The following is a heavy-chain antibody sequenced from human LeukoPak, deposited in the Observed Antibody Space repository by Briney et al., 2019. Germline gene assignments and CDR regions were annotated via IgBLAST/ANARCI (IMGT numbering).Heavy chain of an antibody. J-gene: IGHJ6*02. CDR3: AILSGTAYYYYGMDV. CDR1: GFTFDDYA. V-gene: IGHV3-9*01. CDR2: ISWNSGSI. Sequence: GGSLRLSCAASGFTFDDYAMHWVRHAPGKGLEWVSGISWNSGSIGYADSVKGRFTISRDNAKISLYLQMNSLRAEDTALYYCAILSGTAYYYYGMDVWGQGTTVTVSS. D-gene: IGHD1-20*01.